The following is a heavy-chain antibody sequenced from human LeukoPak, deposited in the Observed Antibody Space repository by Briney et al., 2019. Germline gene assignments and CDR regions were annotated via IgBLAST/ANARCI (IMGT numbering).Heavy chain of an antibody. CDR3: ARGHNYGSGESVARAY. D-gene: IGHD3-10*01. V-gene: IGHV1-24*01. J-gene: IGHJ4*02. Sequence: ASVKVSCKVSGYTLTELSMHWVRQAPGKGLEWMGGFDPEDGETIYAQKFQGRVTMTEDTSTDTAYMELSSLRSEDTAVYYCARGHNYGSGESVARAYWGQGTLVIVSS. CDR2: FDPEDGET. CDR1: GYTLTELS.